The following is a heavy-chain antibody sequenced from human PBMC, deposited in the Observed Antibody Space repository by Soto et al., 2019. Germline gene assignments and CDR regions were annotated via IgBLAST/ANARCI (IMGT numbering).Heavy chain of an antibody. CDR2: IGTAGDT. CDR3: ARDMGRRGLLWGAGMDV. CDR1: GFTFSSYD. Sequence: AGGSLRLSCAASGFTFSSYDMHWVRQATGKGLEWVSAIGTAGDTYYPGSVKGRFTISRENAKNSLYLQMNSLRAGDTAVYYCARDMGRRGLLWGAGMDVWGQGTTVTVSS. V-gene: IGHV3-13*01. J-gene: IGHJ6*02. D-gene: IGHD3-16*01.